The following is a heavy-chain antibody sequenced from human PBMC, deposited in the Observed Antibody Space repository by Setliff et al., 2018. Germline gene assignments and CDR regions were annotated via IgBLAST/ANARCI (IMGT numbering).Heavy chain of an antibody. CDR3: ASYRQDVNY. CDR1: GYSISSGYY. Sequence: PSETLSLTCAVSGYSISSGYYWAWIRQPPEKGLEWIGSIYRTGNTHYNPSLKSRVTISLDTSKNQFSLKLSSVTAADTAVYYCASYRQDVNYWGQGTLVTVSS. CDR2: IYRTGNT. J-gene: IGHJ4*02. D-gene: IGHD4-4*01. V-gene: IGHV4-38-2*01.